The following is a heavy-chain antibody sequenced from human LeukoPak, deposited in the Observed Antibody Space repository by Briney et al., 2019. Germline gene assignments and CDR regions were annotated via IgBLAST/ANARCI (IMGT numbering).Heavy chain of an antibody. Sequence: SETLSLTCTVSGGSISSYYWSWIRQPPGKGLEWIGYIYYSGSTNYNPSLKSRVTISVDTSKNQLSLKLSSVTAADTAVYYCARAAGTFDPFDYWGQGTLVTVSS. D-gene: IGHD6-13*01. CDR3: ARAAGTFDPFDY. V-gene: IGHV4-59*01. CDR2: IYYSGST. CDR1: GGSISSYY. J-gene: IGHJ4*02.